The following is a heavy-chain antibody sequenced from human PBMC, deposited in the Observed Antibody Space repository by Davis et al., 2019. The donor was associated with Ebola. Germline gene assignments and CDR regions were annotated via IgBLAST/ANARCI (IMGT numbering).Heavy chain of an antibody. CDR2: INRDGSTT. Sequence: HTGGSLRLSCAASGFTFSSYWMHRVRQAPGKGLVWVSCINRDGSTTTSADSVKGRFTISRDNAKNTLYLQMNNLRVEDTAVYYCATLPGYYWGQGTLVTVSS. CDR3: ATLPGYY. D-gene: IGHD1-26*01. J-gene: IGHJ4*02. CDR1: GFTFSSYW. V-gene: IGHV3-74*03.